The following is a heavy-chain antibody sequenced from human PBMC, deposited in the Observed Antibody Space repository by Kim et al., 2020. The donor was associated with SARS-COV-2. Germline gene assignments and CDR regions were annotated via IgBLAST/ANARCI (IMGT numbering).Heavy chain of an antibody. Sequence: GGSLRLSCAASGFTFSSYGMHWVRQAPGKGLEWVAVIWYDGSNKYYADSVKGRFTISRDNSKNTLYLQMNSLRAEDTAVYYCAKDFGNGYSSRDLDYWGQGTLVTVSS. CDR1: GFTFSSYG. CDR2: IWYDGSNK. CDR3: AKDFGNGYSSRDLDY. D-gene: IGHD6-13*01. J-gene: IGHJ4*02. V-gene: IGHV3-33*06.